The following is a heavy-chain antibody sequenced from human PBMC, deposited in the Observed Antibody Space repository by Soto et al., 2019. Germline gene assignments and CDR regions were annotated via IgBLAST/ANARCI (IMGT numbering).Heavy chain of an antibody. CDR1: WDSVSSNIAS. J-gene: IGHJ6*03. CDR3: AGNNSLKWYYMDV. D-gene: IGHD1-1*01. CDR2: TYYRSRWYN. V-gene: IGHV6-1*01. Sequence: PSQTLSLSCAISWDSVSSNIASLNWIRQSPSRGLEWLGRTYYRSRWYNDYAVSVKIRITVNPNTSKNQFSLHLNSVTAEDTSVYYCAGNNSLKWYYMDVWDKGTTVTVSS.